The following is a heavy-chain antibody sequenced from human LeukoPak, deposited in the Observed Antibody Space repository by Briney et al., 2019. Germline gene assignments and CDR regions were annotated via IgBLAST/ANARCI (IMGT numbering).Heavy chain of an antibody. J-gene: IGHJ4*02. CDR1: GFTFSSYS. V-gene: IGHV3-21*01. CDR2: ISSSSRYI. Sequence: GGSLRLSCAASGFTFSSYSMNWVRQAPGKGLEWVSSISSSSRYIYYADSVKGRFTISRDNAKNSLYLQMNSLRAEDTAVYYCARGRVIAVTDYWGQGTLVTVSS. CDR3: ARGRVIAVTDY. D-gene: IGHD6-19*01.